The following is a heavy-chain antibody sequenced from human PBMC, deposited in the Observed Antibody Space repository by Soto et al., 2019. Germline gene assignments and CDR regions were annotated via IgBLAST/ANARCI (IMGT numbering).Heavy chain of an antibody. CDR1: GSTFSSYW. D-gene: IGHD3-16*01. Sequence: EVQLVESGGGLVQPGGSLRLSCAASGSTFSSYWMSWARQGPGKGLEWVAVIKQDSSETYYVDSVKGRFTVSRDNAKKSLYLQMNTLRVEDTAVYYCVTDWGQLSGAWGQGVLVTVSS. V-gene: IGHV3-7*03. CDR2: IKQDSSET. J-gene: IGHJ5*02. CDR3: VTDWGQLSGA.